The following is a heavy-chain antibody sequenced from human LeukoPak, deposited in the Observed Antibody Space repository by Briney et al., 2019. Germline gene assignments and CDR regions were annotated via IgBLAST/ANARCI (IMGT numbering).Heavy chain of an antibody. CDR2: IYHSGST. D-gene: IGHD5-18*01. CDR1: GFTFSSYAM. Sequence: GSLRLSCAASGFTFSSYAMSWVRQPPGKGLEWIGEIYHSGSTNYNPSLKSRVTISVDTSKNQISLKLSSVTAADTTVYYCARAPERWYSYGSYTYYYMDVWGKGTTVTVSS. J-gene: IGHJ6*03. CDR3: ARAPERWYSYGSYTYYYMDV. V-gene: IGHV4-4*02.